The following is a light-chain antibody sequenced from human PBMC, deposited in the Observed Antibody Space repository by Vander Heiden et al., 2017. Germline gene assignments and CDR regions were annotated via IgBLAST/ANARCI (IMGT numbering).Light chain of an antibody. J-gene: IGLJ3*02. V-gene: IGLV3-19*01. CDR2: GKN. CDR3: NSRDSSGNHLV. CDR1: SRRSDY. Sequence: SSELTQDPAVSVALGQTVRIPCQGDSRRSDYGSWDQQKPGQAPVLVIYGKNNRPSGIPDRFSGSSSGNTASLTITGAQAEDEADYYCNSRDSSGNHLVFGGGTKLTVL.